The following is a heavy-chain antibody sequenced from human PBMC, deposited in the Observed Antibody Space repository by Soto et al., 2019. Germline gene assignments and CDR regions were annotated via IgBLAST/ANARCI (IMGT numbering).Heavy chain of an antibody. V-gene: IGHV4-39*01. Sequence: SETLSLTCGVSGASITTSSYFWAWFRQPPGKPLEWIGSLSFSGSTYYNPSLKSRVAISVDTSKNEFSLNLSSVAAADTAVYFCARSTLFYDNYFDSWGLGTLVTVSS. CDR1: GASITTSSYF. CDR2: LSFSGST. D-gene: IGHD3-22*01. J-gene: IGHJ4*02. CDR3: ARSTLFYDNYFDS.